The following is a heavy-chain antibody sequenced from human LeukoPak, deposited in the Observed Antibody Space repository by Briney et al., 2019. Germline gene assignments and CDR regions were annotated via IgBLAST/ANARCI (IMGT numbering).Heavy chain of an antibody. D-gene: IGHD4-23*01. CDR1: GFTFSSYA. CDR3: AKIREYGGKYFDY. Sequence: GGSLRLSCAASGFTFSSYAMSWVRQAPGKGLEWVSAISGSGGSTYYADSVKGRFTISRDNSKNTLYLQMNSLRAEDTAVYYYAKIREYGGKYFDYWGKGTLVTVSS. J-gene: IGHJ4*02. CDR2: ISGSGGST. V-gene: IGHV3-23*01.